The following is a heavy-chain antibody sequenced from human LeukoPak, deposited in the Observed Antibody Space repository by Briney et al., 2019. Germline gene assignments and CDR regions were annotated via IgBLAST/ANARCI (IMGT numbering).Heavy chain of an antibody. D-gene: IGHD3-16*01. CDR1: GFTFSSYA. Sequence: GRSLRLSCAASGFTFSSYAMHWVRQAPGKGLEWVAVISYDGSNKYYADSVKGRFTISRDNSKNTLYLQMNSLRAEDTAVYYCARAGGSDAFDIWGQGTMVTVFS. V-gene: IGHV3-30*04. J-gene: IGHJ3*02. CDR3: ARAGGSDAFDI. CDR2: ISYDGSNK.